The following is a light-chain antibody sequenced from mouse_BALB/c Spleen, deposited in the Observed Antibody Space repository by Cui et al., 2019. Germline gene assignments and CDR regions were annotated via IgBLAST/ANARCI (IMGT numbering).Light chain of an antibody. Sequence: QIVLTKSPAIMSASLGERVTMPCTASSSVSSSYLHWYQQKPGSSPKLWIYSTSNLASGVPARFSGSGSGTSYSLTISSMEAEDAATYYCHQYHRSPRTFGGGTKLEIK. CDR3: HQYHRSPRT. CDR1: SSVSSSY. V-gene: IGKV4-74*01. CDR2: STS. J-gene: IGKJ1*01.